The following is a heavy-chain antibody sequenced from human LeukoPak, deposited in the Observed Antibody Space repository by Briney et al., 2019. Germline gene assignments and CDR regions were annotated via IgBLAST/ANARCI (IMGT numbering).Heavy chain of an antibody. CDR1: GYRFTTYW. CDR3: ARLYGDADY. D-gene: IGHD4-17*01. Sequence: GESLKISCKGSGYRFTTYWIGWVRHMPGKGLEWMGIIYPSDSDTRYSPSFQGQVTTSADKSISTAYLQWNSLKASDTAMCYCARLYGDADYWGQGTLVTVSS. V-gene: IGHV5-51*01. J-gene: IGHJ4*02. CDR2: IYPSDSDT.